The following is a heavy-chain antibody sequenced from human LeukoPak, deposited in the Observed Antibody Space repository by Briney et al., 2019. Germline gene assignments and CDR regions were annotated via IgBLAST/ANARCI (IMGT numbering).Heavy chain of an antibody. CDR1: GFTFSSYS. D-gene: IGHD3-9*01. CDR3: ASPGYYDILTGYHPIDY. J-gene: IGHJ4*02. Sequence: PGGSLRLSCAASGFTFSSYSMNWVRQAPGKGLEWVSSISSSSSYIYYADSVKGRFTISRDNAKNSLYLQMNSLRAEDTAVYYCASPGYYDILTGYHPIDYWGQGTLVTVSS. V-gene: IGHV3-21*01. CDR2: ISSSSSYI.